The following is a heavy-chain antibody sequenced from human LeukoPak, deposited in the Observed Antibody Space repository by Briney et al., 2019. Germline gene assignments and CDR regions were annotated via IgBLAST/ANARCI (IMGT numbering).Heavy chain of an antibody. D-gene: IGHD3-3*01. CDR2: ISSSSSTI. V-gene: IGHV3-48*01. Sequence: GGSLRLSCAASGFTFSNYNMNWVRQAPGKGLEWVSYISSSSSTIYYADSVKGRFTISRDNAKNSLYLQMNSLRAEDTAVYYCAKGPRITIFGVVISAEYFQHWGQGTLVTVSS. J-gene: IGHJ1*01. CDR1: GFTFSNYN. CDR3: AKGPRITIFGVVISAEYFQH.